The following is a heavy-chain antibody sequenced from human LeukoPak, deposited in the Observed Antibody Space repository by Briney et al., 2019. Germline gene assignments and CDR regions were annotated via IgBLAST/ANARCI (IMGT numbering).Heavy chain of an antibody. CDR2: IYHSGST. CDR1: GYSISSGYY. Sequence: PSETLSLTCTVSGYSISSGYYWGWIRQPPGKGLEWIGSIYHSGSTYYNPSLKSRVTISVDTSKNQFSLKLSSVTAADTAVYYCARVGARPDYYDSNYWGQGTLVTVSS. CDR3: ARVGARPDYYDSNY. D-gene: IGHD3-22*01. J-gene: IGHJ4*02. V-gene: IGHV4-38-2*02.